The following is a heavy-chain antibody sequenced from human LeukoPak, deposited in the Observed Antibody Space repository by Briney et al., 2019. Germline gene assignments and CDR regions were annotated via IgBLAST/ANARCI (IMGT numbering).Heavy chain of an antibody. CDR3: ARGYYYDSSGYSPSYY. CDR2: ISSGSSYI. V-gene: IGHV3-21*01. J-gene: IGHJ4*02. CDR1: GFTFTSYW. Sequence: GGSLRLSCAASGFTFTSYWMSWVRQAPGKGLEWVSSISSGSSYIFYADSVRGRFTISRDNARSSLYLQLNSLRADDTAIYYCARGYYYDSSGYSPSYYWGQGTLVTVSS. D-gene: IGHD3-22*01.